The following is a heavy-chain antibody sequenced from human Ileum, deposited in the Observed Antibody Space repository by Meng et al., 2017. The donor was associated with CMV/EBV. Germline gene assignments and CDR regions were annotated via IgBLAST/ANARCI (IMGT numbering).Heavy chain of an antibody. CDR3: ALRGLAAGTLQQ. CDR2: FYSSDTY. CDR1: GGSLNNYY. D-gene: IGHD6-13*01. Sequence: QGHLQESGPGLVNPSGTLSLPCTVSGGSLNNYYWSWIRQSAGKGLEWIGRFYSSDTYNYHPSLKSRITISGDTSKNQFSLQVTSVTAADTAMYYCALRGLAAGTLQQWGQGTLVTVSS. V-gene: IGHV4-4*07. J-gene: IGHJ1*01.